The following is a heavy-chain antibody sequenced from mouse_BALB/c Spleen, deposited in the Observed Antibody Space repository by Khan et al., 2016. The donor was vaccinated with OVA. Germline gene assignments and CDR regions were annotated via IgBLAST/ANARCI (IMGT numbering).Heavy chain of an antibody. CDR2: ISYSGST. Sequence: EVQLQESGPGLVKPSQSLSLTCTVTGYSITSGYGWNWIRQFPGNKLEWMGNISYSGSTNYTPSHKSRISIPRDTSKHHFFLQYTSATDEATATYYCARTARIKSWGQGTTLIVSS. J-gene: IGHJ2*01. V-gene: IGHV3-2*02. D-gene: IGHD1-2*01. CDR3: ARTARIKS. CDR1: GYSITSGYG.